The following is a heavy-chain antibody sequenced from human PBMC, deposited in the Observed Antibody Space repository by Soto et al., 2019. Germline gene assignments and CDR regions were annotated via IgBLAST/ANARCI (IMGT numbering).Heavy chain of an antibody. CDR2: ISGSGGST. V-gene: IGHV3-23*01. J-gene: IGHJ4*02. CDR1: GFTFSSYA. CDR3: AKDTADSKRPVLRYYFDY. Sequence: GGSLRLSCAASGFTFSSYAMSWVRQAPGKGLEWVSAISGSGGSTYYADSVKGRFTISRDNSKNTLYLQMNSLRAEDTAVYYCAKDTADSKRPVLRYYFDYWGQGTLVTVSS. D-gene: IGHD3-10*02.